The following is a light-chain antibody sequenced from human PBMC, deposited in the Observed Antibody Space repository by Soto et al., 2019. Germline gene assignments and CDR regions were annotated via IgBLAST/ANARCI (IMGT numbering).Light chain of an antibody. CDR3: QQYNNWPPT. V-gene: IGKV3-15*01. CDR1: QSVSIN. Sequence: EIVLTQSPSTLSLSPGERATLSCRASQSVSINLAWYQQKPGQARRLLIYGASTRATGIPARFSGSGSGTEFTLTISSLQSEDFAVYYCQQYNNWPPTFGQGTKV. J-gene: IGKJ1*01. CDR2: GAS.